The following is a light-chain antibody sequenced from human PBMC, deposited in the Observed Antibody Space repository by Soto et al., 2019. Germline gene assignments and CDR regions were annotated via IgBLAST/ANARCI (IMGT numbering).Light chain of an antibody. Sequence: DIVMTQSPATLSVSPGERATLSCRASQSVSTNLVWYQQQPGRTPRLLIYGASIRATGIPARFTGSGSGTEFTLTISSLQSEDFAVYYCQQYNNWPWTFGQGTKVEIK. CDR3: QQYNNWPWT. CDR1: QSVSTN. V-gene: IGKV3D-15*01. CDR2: GAS. J-gene: IGKJ1*01.